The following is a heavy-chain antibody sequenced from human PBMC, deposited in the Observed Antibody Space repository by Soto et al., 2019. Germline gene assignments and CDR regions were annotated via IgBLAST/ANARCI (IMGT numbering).Heavy chain of an antibody. D-gene: IGHD3-16*01. Sequence: EVQLVESGGGLVQPGGSLRLSCAASGFTFSNYWMHWVRQAPGKGPVLVSRLNTVGSTTNYADSVKGRFTISRDNAKNTLYLQTDSLGAEDKAVYYCARDLGGYASHWGQGTLVTVSS. CDR1: GFTFSNYW. CDR3: ARDLGGYASH. V-gene: IGHV3-74*01. CDR2: LNTVGSTT. J-gene: IGHJ4*02.